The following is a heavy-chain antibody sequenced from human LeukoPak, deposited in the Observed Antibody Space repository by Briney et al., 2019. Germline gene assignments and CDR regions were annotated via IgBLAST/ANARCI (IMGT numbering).Heavy chain of an antibody. D-gene: IGHD4-17*01. CDR2: IRYDGSNK. V-gene: IGHV3-30*02. Sequence: GGSLRLSCAASGFTFSSYGMHWVRQAPGKGLEWVAFIRYDGSNKYYADSVKGRFTISRDNSKNTLYLQMNSLRAEDTAVYYCAREPLTFADYGDAFDIWGQGTMVTVSS. CDR3: AREPLTFADYGDAFDI. CDR1: GFTFSSYG. J-gene: IGHJ3*02.